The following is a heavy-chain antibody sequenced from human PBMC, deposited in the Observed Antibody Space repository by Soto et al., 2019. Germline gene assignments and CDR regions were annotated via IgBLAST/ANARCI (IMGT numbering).Heavy chain of an antibody. D-gene: IGHD3-9*01. V-gene: IGHV5-51*01. CDR3: ARRTIRYFDWLTDAFDI. J-gene: IGHJ3*02. CDR2: IYPGDSDT. Sequence: EVQLVQSGAEVKKPGESLKISCKGSGYSFTSYWMGWVRQMPGKGLEWMGIIYPGDSDTRYSPSFQGQVTISADKSISTAYLQWSSLKASDTAMYYCARRTIRYFDWLTDAFDIWGQGTMVTVSS. CDR1: GYSFTSYW.